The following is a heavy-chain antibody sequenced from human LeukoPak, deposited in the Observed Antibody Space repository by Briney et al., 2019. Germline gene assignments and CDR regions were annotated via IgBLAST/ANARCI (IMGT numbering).Heavy chain of an antibody. J-gene: IGHJ4*02. Sequence: RGSLRLSCAASGFTFSSYAMSWVRQAPGKGLEWVSDISGSGGSTDYADSVKGRFTISRDNSKNTLYLQMNSLRAEDTAVYYCAKDRYNYGSTSSDYWGQGTLVTVSS. CDR1: GFTFSSYA. D-gene: IGHD5-18*01. V-gene: IGHV3-23*01. CDR2: ISGSGGST. CDR3: AKDRYNYGSTSSDY.